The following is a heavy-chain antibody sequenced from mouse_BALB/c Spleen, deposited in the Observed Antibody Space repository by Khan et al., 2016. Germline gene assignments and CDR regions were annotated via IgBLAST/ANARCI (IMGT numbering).Heavy chain of an antibody. CDR2: IDPYNGVS. CDR3: ARWDGIYVPFAY. Sequence: VQLKESGPELVKPGASVKVSCKGSGYAFTTYNMYWVKQSHGKSLEWIGYIDPYNGVSSYNQKFKDKATLTVDESSSTAYMHLNSLTSEDSAVYYCARWDGIYVPFAYWGQGTLVTVSA. D-gene: IGHD2-1*01. V-gene: IGHV1S135*01. CDR1: GYAFTTYN. J-gene: IGHJ3*01.